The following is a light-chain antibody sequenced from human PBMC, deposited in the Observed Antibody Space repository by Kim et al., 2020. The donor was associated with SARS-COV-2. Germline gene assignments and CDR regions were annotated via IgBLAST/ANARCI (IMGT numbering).Light chain of an antibody. J-gene: IGLJ2*01. V-gene: IGLV3-1*01. CDR1: TLGDEY. CDR2: QNS. CDR3: RTWDSSTPVV. Sequence: QTATCTCCGDTLGDEYACWYQQKPGHAPVLVIYQNSKRPSGIPERFSGSNSGNTATLTIIGSQARDEADYYCRTWDSSTPVVFGGGTQLTVL.